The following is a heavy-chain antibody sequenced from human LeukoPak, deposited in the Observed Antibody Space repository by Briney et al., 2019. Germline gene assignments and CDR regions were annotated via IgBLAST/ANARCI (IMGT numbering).Heavy chain of an antibody. CDR3: ARLEKTVTYDLHY. D-gene: IGHD4-17*01. J-gene: IGHJ4*02. CDR2: IYPGDSDT. CDR1: GYSFTSYW. V-gene: IGHV5-51*01. Sequence: GESLKISCKGSGYSFTSYWIGWVRQMPGKGLEWMGIIYPGDSDTRYSPSFQGQVTISADKSISTAYLQWSGLKASDTAMYYCARLEKTVTYDLHYWGQGTLVTVSS.